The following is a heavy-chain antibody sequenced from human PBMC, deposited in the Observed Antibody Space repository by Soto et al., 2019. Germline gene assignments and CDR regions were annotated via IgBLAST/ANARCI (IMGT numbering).Heavy chain of an antibody. CDR1: GFTFSSYG. V-gene: IGHV3-33*01. CDR2: IWYDGSNK. CDR3: ARIGYGSGNDSGLDY. Sequence: GGSLRLSCAASGFTFSSYGMHWVRQAPGKGLEWVAVIWYDGSNKYYAGSVKGRFTISRDNSKNTLYLQMNSLRAEDTAVYYCARIGYGSGNDSGLDYWGQGTLVTVSS. D-gene: IGHD3-10*01. J-gene: IGHJ4*02.